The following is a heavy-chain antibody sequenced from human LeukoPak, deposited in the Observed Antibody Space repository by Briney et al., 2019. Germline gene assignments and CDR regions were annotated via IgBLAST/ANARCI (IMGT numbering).Heavy chain of an antibody. CDR1: GYTFTSYY. Sequence: GASVKVSCKASGYTFTSYYMHWVRQAPGQGLEWMGMLNPSGGGTTYAQKFQGRVTMTRDTSTSTVYMELSSLRSEDTAVYYCARGRFVLDYYRFDYWGQGTLVTVSS. V-gene: IGHV1-46*01. D-gene: IGHD3-22*01. CDR2: LNPSGGGT. CDR3: ARGRFVLDYYRFDY. J-gene: IGHJ4*02.